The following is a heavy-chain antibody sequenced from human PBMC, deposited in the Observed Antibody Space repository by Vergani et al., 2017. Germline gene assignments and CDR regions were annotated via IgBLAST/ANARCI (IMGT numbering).Heavy chain of an antibody. CDR3: ARDFGEVTIGGVIVNWYFDL. CDR2: ISAYNGNT. J-gene: IGHJ2*01. D-gene: IGHD3-16*02. Sequence: QVQLVQSGAEVKKPGASVKVSCKASGYTFTSYGISWVRQAPGQGLEWMGWISAYNGNTKYAQKFQVRVTMTTDTSTSTAYMELRSLRSDDTAVYYCARDFGEVTIGGVIVNWYFDLWGRGTLVTVSS. CDR1: GYTFTSYG. V-gene: IGHV1-18*01.